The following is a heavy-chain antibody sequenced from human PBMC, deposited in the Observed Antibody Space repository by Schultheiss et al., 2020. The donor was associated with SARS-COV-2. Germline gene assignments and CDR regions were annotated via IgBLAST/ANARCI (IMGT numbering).Heavy chain of an antibody. CDR1: GGSISSYY. J-gene: IGHJ6*02. V-gene: IGHV4-59*01. CDR2: IYYSGST. CDR3: ARDGDRYCSSTSCRSGYYFYGMDV. D-gene: IGHD2-2*01. Sequence: SETLSLTCTVSGGSISSYYWSWIRQPPGKGLEWIGYIYYSGSTNYNPSLKSRVTISVDTSKNQFSLKLSSVTAADTAVYYCARDGDRYCSSTSCRSGYYFYGMDVWGQGTTVTVSS.